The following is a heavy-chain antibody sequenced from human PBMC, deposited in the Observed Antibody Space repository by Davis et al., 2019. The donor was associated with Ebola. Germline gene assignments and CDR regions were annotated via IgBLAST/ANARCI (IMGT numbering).Heavy chain of an antibody. D-gene: IGHD3-3*01. J-gene: IGHJ4*02. CDR1: GYTFTSYA. V-gene: IGHV1-2*04. Sequence: AASVKVSCKASGYTFTSYAMHWVRQAPGQGLEWMGWINPNSGGTNYAQKFQGWVTMTRDTSISTAYMELSRLRSDDTAVYYCARGWGFGVVTPFDYWGQGTLVTVSS. CDR2: INPNSGGT. CDR3: ARGWGFGVVTPFDY.